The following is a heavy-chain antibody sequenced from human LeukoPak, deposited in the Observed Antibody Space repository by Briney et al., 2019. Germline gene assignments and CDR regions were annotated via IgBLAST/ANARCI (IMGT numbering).Heavy chain of an antibody. J-gene: IGHJ4*02. Sequence: GGSLRLSCAASGFTFDDYAMHWVRQAPGKGPEWVSGISWNSGRKDYADSVKGRFTISRDNAKNSLYLQMNSLRVEDTALYYCAKCLSTSCQGAFDYWGQGTLVTVSS. V-gene: IGHV3-9*01. CDR1: GFTFDDYA. CDR2: ISWNSGRK. D-gene: IGHD2-2*01. CDR3: AKCLSTSCQGAFDY.